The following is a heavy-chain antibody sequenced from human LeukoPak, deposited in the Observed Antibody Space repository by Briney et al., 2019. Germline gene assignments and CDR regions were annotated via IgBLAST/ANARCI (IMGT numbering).Heavy chain of an antibody. Sequence: SETLSLTCTVSGGSISSYYWSWIRQPAGKGLEWVGRIYTSGSTNYNPSLKSRVTMSLDTSKNHFSLKLSSVTAADTAVYYCARENDYDFWSGTMGYFDYWGQGTLVTVSS. V-gene: IGHV4-4*07. D-gene: IGHD3-3*01. CDR1: GGSISSYY. CDR2: IYTSGST. CDR3: ARENDYDFWSGTMGYFDY. J-gene: IGHJ4*02.